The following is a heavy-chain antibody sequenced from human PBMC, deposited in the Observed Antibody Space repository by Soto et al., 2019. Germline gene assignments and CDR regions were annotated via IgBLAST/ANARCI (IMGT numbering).Heavy chain of an antibody. CDR1: GGSISTYY. CDR3: ARDREHTYGNCFDP. J-gene: IGHJ5*02. V-gene: IGHV4-59*01. Sequence: SETLSLTCTVSGGSISTYYWSWIRQPPGKGLEWIGYIYNRGNTNYNPSLKSRVTISLDMSKNQISLKLTSVTAADTAVYYCARDREHTYGNCFDPWGQGTLVTV. CDR2: IYNRGNT. D-gene: IGHD5-18*01.